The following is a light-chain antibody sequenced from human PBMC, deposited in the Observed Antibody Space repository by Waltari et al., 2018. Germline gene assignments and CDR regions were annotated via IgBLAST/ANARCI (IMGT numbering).Light chain of an antibody. Sequence: SYELTQPLSVSVALGQTAKIPCGGNNIVSKNVHWYQQKPGQAPVLVIYRDGTRPSGIPARFSGSNSWSTATLTISGAQAGDEADYFCQVWDSSTVVFGGGTELTVL. CDR3: QVWDSSTVV. CDR1: NIVSKN. V-gene: IGLV3-9*01. CDR2: RDG. J-gene: IGLJ3*02.